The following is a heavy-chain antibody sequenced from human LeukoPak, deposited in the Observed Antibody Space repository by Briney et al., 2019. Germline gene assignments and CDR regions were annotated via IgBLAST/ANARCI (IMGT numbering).Heavy chain of an antibody. CDR1: GGSISSSSYY. D-gene: IGHD5-24*01. Sequence: SETLSLTCTVSGGSISSSSYYWGWIRQPPGKGLEWIGNIYYSGSTYYNPSLKSRVTISVDTSKNQFSLKLNSVTAADTAVYYCARRGDGYNCFDYWGQGTLVTVSS. V-gene: IGHV4-39*01. CDR3: ARRGDGYNCFDY. CDR2: IYYSGST. J-gene: IGHJ4*02.